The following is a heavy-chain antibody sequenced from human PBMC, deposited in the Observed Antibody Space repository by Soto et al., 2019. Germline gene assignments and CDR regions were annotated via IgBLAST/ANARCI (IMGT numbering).Heavy chain of an antibody. CDR3: ARSGGLRGLGHGYYFDY. D-gene: IGHD1-26*01. CDR1: GFTFSSYS. Sequence: EVQLVESGGGLVQPGGSLRLSCAASGFTFSSYSMNWVRQAPGKGLEWVSYISSSSSTIYYADSVKGRFTISRDNAKNSLYLQMNSLRDEDTAVYYCARSGGLRGLGHGYYFDYWGQGTLVTVSS. V-gene: IGHV3-48*02. CDR2: ISSSSSTI. J-gene: IGHJ4*02.